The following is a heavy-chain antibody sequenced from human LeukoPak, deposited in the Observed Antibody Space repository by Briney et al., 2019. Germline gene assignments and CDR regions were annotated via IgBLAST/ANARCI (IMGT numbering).Heavy chain of an antibody. CDR1: GFTFSSYA. D-gene: IGHD6-19*01. CDR2: ISGSGGST. V-gene: IGHV3-23*01. CDR3: ARDVGIAVAGTYYYYYGMDV. Sequence: GGSLRLSCAASGFTFSSYAMSWVRQAPGKGLEWVSAISGSGGSTYYADSVKGRFTISRDNSKNTLYLQMNSLRAEDTAVYYCARDVGIAVAGTYYYYYGMDVWGEGTTVTVSS. J-gene: IGHJ6*04.